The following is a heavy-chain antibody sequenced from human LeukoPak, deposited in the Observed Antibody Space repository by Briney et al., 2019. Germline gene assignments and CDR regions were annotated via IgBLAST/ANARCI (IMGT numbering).Heavy chain of an antibody. V-gene: IGHV3-48*01. J-gene: IGHJ4*02. CDR2: TNSGGSST. CDR3: AKGQIKYCSGGSCNIIDY. Sequence: GGSLRLSCVASGFTFSDYSMNWVRQAPGKGLEWVSYTNSGGSSTHYVDSVKGRFTISRDNAKNSLFLQMNSLRAEDTAVYYCAKGQIKYCSGGSCNIIDYWGQGTLVTVSS. D-gene: IGHD2-15*01. CDR1: GFTFSDYS.